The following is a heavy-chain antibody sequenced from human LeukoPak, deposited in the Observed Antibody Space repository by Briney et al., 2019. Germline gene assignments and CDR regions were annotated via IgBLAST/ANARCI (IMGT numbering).Heavy chain of an antibody. V-gene: IGHV1-18*01. CDR2: ISAYNGNT. D-gene: IGHD3-9*01. Sequence: ASVTVSCKASGYTFTSYVLSWVRQAPGQGGEWVGWISAYNGNTNYAQKLQGRVTMTTDTSTSTAYMELRSLRSDDTAVYYCARVAPYYDILTGYYNHDYWGQGTLVTVSS. J-gene: IGHJ4*02. CDR1: GYTFTSYV. CDR3: ARVAPYYDILTGYYNHDY.